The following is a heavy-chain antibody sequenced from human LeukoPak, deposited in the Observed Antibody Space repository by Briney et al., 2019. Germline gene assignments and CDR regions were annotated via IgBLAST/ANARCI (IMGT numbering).Heavy chain of an antibody. CDR1: GFTFSSYS. Sequence: PGGSLRLSCAASGFTFSSYSMNWVRQAPGKGLEWVSSISSSSSYIYYADSVKGRFTISRDNAKNSLYLQMNSLRAEDTAVYYCARDSSPKTRYYYDSSGYYYPNYFDYWGQGTLVTVSS. CDR2: ISSSSSYI. CDR3: ARDSSPKTRYYYDSSGYYYPNYFDY. D-gene: IGHD3-22*01. V-gene: IGHV3-21*01. J-gene: IGHJ4*02.